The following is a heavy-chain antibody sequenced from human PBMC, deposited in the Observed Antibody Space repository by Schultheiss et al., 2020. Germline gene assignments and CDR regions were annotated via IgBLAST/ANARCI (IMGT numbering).Heavy chain of an antibody. CDR3: ARDAARHPDYFGVGMDV. CDR2: IYISGTT. V-gene: IGHV4-61*02. J-gene: IGHJ6*02. Sequence: SETLSLTCTVSGDSINSRDYFWTWIRQPAGKGLEWIGRIYISGTTNFSPSLKSRVTMSVDTSKNQFSLILASVTAADTAVYYCARDAARHPDYFGVGMDVWGQGTAVTV. CDR1: GDSINSRDYF. D-gene: IGHD2/OR15-2a*01.